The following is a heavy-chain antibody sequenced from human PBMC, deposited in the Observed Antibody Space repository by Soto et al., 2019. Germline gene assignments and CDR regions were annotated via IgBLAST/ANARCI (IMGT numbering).Heavy chain of an antibody. CDR1: GFTFSSYG. D-gene: IGHD3-22*01. CDR2: ISYSTSTI. CDR3: ARDGPEVAASSGYWSVGGMDV. V-gene: IGHV3-48*02. Sequence: GGSLRLSCTVSGFTFSSYGMNWVRQAPGKGLEWVSYISYSTSTIYYADSVKGRFTISRDNAKNSLYLQMNSLRDEDTAVYYCARDGPEVAASSGYWSVGGMDVWGQGTTVTVSS. J-gene: IGHJ6*02.